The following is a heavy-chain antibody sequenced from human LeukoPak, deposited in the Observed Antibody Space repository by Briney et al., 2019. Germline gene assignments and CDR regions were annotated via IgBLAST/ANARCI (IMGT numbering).Heavy chain of an antibody. CDR3: ARDGYSKGIDY. D-gene: IGHD4-11*01. J-gene: IGHJ4*02. Sequence: SENLSLNCTVSGGSISSGGYYWSWIRQHPGKGLEWIGCIYYSGSTYYNPSLKSRVTISVDTSKNQFSLKLSSVTAADTAVYYCARDGYSKGIDYWGQGTLVTVSS. V-gene: IGHV4-31*03. CDR1: GGSISSGGYY. CDR2: IYYSGST.